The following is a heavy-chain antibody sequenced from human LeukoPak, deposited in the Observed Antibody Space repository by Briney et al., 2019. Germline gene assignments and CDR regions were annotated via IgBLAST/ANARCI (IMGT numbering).Heavy chain of an antibody. CDR3: ARAFKYSMSDYFFDY. Sequence: PGGSLRLSCAASGFTFDDYDMSWVRHAPGKGLEWVSGINWNGGRTGYADSVKGRFTISRDNAKNSLYLQMNSLRAEDTALYYCARAFKYSMSDYFFDYWGQGTLVTVSS. J-gene: IGHJ4*02. CDR1: GFTFDDYD. D-gene: IGHD2-21*01. V-gene: IGHV3-20*04. CDR2: INWNGGRT.